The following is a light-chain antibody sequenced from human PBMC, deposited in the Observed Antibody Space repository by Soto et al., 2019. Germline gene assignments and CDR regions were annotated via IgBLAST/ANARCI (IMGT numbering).Light chain of an antibody. Sequence: QSVLTQPASVSGSPGQSITISCTGTSSDVGGYNYVSWYQQHPGKAPKLMIYDASNRPSGVSNRFSGSKSGNTASLTISGLQAEDEADYYCSSYTSSSNLLNVLGTGTKVTVL. CDR1: SSDVGGYNY. V-gene: IGLV2-14*01. CDR3: SSYTSSSNLLNV. CDR2: DAS. J-gene: IGLJ1*01.